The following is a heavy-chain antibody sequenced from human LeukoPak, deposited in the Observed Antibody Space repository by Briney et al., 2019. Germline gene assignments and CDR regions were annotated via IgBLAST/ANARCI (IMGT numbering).Heavy chain of an antibody. CDR3: AKDVRYDSSGYPAPYYFDY. CDR2: ISWNSGSI. V-gene: IGHV3-9*01. CDR1: GFTFDDYA. J-gene: IGHJ4*02. D-gene: IGHD3-22*01. Sequence: PGRSLRLSCAASGFTFDDYAMHWVRQAPGKGLEWVSGISWNSGSIGYADSVKGRFTISRDNAKNTLYLQMNSLRAEDTAVYYCAKDVRYDSSGYPAPYYFDYWGQGTLVTVSS.